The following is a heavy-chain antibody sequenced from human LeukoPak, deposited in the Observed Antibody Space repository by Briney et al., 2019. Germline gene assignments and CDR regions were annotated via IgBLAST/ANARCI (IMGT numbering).Heavy chain of an antibody. D-gene: IGHD6-19*01. V-gene: IGHV1-69*05. CDR1: GGTFSSYA. CDR2: IIPIFGTA. Sequence: SVKVSCKTSGGTFSSYAISWVRQAPGQGLEWMGGIIPIFGTANYAQKFQGRVTITTDESTSTAYMELSSLRSEDTAVYYCARGGIAVAGTWTAFDYWGQGTLVTVSS. CDR3: ARGGIAVAGTWTAFDY. J-gene: IGHJ4*02.